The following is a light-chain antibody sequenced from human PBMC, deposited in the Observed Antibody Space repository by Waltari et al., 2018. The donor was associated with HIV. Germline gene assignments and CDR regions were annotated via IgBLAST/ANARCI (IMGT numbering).Light chain of an antibody. CDR1: ILAKQY. CDR3: YSAANYIWV. V-gene: IGLV3-27*01. Sequence: SFELTQPSSVSVSPGQTARITCSVDILAKQYVRWLQQRPGQAPLLIIFKDNERPSGIPERFSGSSTGTTVTLTISGVQVEDEADYYCYSAANYIWVFGGGTRLTVL. J-gene: IGLJ3*02. CDR2: KDN.